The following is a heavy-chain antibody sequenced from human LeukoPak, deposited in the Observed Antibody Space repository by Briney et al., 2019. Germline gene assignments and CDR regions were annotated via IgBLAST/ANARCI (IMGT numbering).Heavy chain of an antibody. CDR3: ARGRCSGTSCYRGYYYGVDV. D-gene: IGHD2-2*01. CDR1: GGSISTYY. J-gene: IGHJ6*04. V-gene: IGHV4-59*01. CDR2: IYYSGST. Sequence: SETLPLICTVSGGSISTYYWSWIRQPPGKGLEWIGYIYYSGSTNYNPSLKSRVTISLDTSKNQFSLNQSSVTAADTAVYYCARGRCSGTSCYRGYYYGVDVWGEGTSDSVPS.